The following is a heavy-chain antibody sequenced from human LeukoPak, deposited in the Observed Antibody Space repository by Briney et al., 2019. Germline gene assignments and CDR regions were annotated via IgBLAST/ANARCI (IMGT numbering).Heavy chain of an antibody. J-gene: IGHJ4*02. CDR3: ARDNSVADYFDY. V-gene: IGHV3-33*08. CDR2: IWYDGSNK. D-gene: IGHD6-19*01. Sequence: GRSLRLSCAASGFTFSSYAMHWVRQAPGKGLEWVAVIWYDGSNKYYADSVKGRFTISRDNSKNTLYLQMNSLRAEDTAVYYCARDNSVADYFDYWGQGTLVTVSS. CDR1: GFTFSSYA.